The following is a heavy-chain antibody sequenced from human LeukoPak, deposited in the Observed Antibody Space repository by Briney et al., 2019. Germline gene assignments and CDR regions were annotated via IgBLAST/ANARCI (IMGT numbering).Heavy chain of an antibody. CDR1: GFTLSSYS. J-gene: IGHJ4*02. V-gene: IGHV3-48*04. Sequence: GGSLRLSCAASGFTLSSYSMNWVRQAPGKGLEWISFIDSSSRTIFFAESVKGRFTISRDNAKNSLFLQMNSLRAEDTAVYYCARRVPNQVVTDYFDYWGQGTLVTVSS. CDR2: IDSSSRTI. D-gene: IGHD3-22*01. CDR3: ARRVPNQVVTDYFDY.